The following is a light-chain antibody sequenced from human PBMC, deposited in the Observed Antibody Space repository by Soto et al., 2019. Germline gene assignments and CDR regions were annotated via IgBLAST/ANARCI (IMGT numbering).Light chain of an antibody. CDR2: ATS. V-gene: IGKV1-27*01. Sequence: DIQMTQSPSSLSASIGDRVTITCRASQGISNYLAWHQQKPGKAPKVLIYATSTLHSGVPSRFSGSRSGTDFTLTISSLQPEDVATYYCQKYNSAPEAVGPGTKVDIK. CDR3: QKYNSAPEA. J-gene: IGKJ3*01. CDR1: QGISNY.